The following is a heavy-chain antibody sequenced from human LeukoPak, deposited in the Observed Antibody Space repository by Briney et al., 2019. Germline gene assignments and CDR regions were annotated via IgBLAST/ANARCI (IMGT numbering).Heavy chain of an antibody. CDR2: ICTSGST. CDR3: ARHYSSGWYIGFDY. CDR1: GGSISSYY. D-gene: IGHD6-19*01. J-gene: IGHJ4*02. Sequence: SETLSLTCTVSGGSISSYYWSWIRQPPGKGLEWIGYICTSGSTNYNPSLKSRVTISVDTSKNQFSLKLSSVTAADTAVYYCARHYSSGWYIGFDYWGQGTLVTVSS. V-gene: IGHV4-4*09.